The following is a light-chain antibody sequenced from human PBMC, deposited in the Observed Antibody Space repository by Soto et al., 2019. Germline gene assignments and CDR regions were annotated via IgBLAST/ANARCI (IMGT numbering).Light chain of an antibody. V-gene: IGLV1-40*01. CDR2: GNN. CDR3: QTYDRSLWSYV. J-gene: IGLJ1*01. Sequence: QSVLTQPPSVSGSPGQRVTISCTGGSSNFGTGYDVHWYHHLPGTAPKLLIYGNNNRPSGVPYRFSGSKSGTSASLPTTGLQPGDEADYYCQTYDRSLWSYVFGTGTKLTVL. CDR1: SSNFGTGYD.